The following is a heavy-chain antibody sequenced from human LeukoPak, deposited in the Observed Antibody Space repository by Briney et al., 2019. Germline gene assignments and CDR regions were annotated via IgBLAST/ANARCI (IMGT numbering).Heavy chain of an antibody. Sequence: SSETLSLTCTVSGASITSGAYFWSWIRQPPGKGLEWIGFIYHSGSTYYSPSLKSRVTISVDRSKNQFSLKLTSVTAADTAVYYCARLEYYDFWSGYYRVDAFDIWGQGTMVTVSS. CDR2: IYHSGST. CDR3: ARLEYYDFWSGYYRVDAFDI. V-gene: IGHV4-30-2*01. D-gene: IGHD3-3*01. CDR1: GASITSGAYF. J-gene: IGHJ3*02.